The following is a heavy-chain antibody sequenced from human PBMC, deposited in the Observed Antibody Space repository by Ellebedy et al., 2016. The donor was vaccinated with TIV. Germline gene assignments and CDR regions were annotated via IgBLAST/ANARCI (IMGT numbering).Heavy chain of an antibody. CDR1: GYTFTANY. V-gene: IGHV1-2*02. CDR3: ARVRRGSSGMDV. D-gene: IGHD1-1*01. Sequence: ASVKVSCKASGYTFTANYVHWVRQAPGQSLEWMGWINPDSGGTNFAQNFQGRVSMTRDASINTVYMQLTRLQSADTAVYYCARVRRGSSGMDVWGQGTTVTVSS. J-gene: IGHJ6*02. CDR2: INPDSGGT.